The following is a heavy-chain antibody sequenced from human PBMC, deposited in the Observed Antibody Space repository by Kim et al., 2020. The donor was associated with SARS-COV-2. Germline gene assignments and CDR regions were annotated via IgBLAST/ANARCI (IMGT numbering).Heavy chain of an antibody. V-gene: IGHV3-49*04. Sequence: GGSLRLSGTASGFTFGDYAVSWVRQAPGKGLEWVGFIRIKTNGGTAAYAATVKGRFTISRDDSKSIAYLQMNSLKTEDTAVYYCARTSGPNFYYYYYMDLWGQGTTVTVSS. CDR1: GFTFGDYA. J-gene: IGHJ6*03. D-gene: IGHD2-15*01. CDR3: ARTSGPNFYYYYYMDL. CDR2: IRIKTNGGTA.